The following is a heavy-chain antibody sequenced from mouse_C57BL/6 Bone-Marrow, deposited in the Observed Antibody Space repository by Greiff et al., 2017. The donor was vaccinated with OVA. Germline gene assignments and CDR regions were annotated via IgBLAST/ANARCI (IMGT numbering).Heavy chain of an antibody. D-gene: IGHD1-1*02. Sequence: EVMLVESGGGLVKPGGSLKLYCAASGFTFSDYGMHWVRQAPEKGLEWVAYISSGSSNIYYADTVKGRFTISRDNAKNTLFLQMTSLRSEDTAMYYCARPVGGYWGQGTTLTVSS. CDR2: ISSGSSNI. J-gene: IGHJ2*01. V-gene: IGHV5-17*01. CDR1: GFTFSDYG. CDR3: ARPVGGY.